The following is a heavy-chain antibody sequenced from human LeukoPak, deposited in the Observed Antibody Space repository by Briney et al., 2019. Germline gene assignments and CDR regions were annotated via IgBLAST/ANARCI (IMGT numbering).Heavy chain of an antibody. CDR3: AKDIAAAGDY. CDR2: ISGSGSSR. D-gene: IGHD6-13*01. CDR1: GFIFSSYA. Sequence: PGGSLRLSCAASGFIFSSYASTWVRQAPGKGLEWVSVISGSGSSRYYADSVKGRFTISRDNSKNTVFLQMNSLRVEDTAIYYCAKDIAAAGDYWGQGTLVTVSS. J-gene: IGHJ4*02. V-gene: IGHV3-23*01.